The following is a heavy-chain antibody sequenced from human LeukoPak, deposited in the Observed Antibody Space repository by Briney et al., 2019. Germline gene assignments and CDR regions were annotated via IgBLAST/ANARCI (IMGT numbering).Heavy chain of an antibody. V-gene: IGHV3-53*01. D-gene: IGHD4-17*01. CDR3: AREGTTVTSYFDY. CDR1: GFTVSSNY. CDR2: IYSGGST. J-gene: IGHJ4*02. Sequence: GGSLRLSCAASGFTVSSNYMSWVRQAPGKGLEWVSVIYSGGSTYYADSVKGRFTISRDNSKNTLYLQMNSLRAEDTAVYYCAREGTTVTSYFDYWGQGTLVTVSS.